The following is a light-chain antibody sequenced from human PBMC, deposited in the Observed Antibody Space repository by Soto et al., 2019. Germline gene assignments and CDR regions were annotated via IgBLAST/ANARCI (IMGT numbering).Light chain of an antibody. CDR1: QGISSA. CDR3: QQYNNWPRT. V-gene: IGKV1D-13*01. J-gene: IGKJ1*01. Sequence: AIQLTQSPSSLSASVGARVTITCRASQGISSALAWYQQKPGKAPKLLIYDASSLESGVPSRFSGIGSGTEGTITISSLQSEDCPVYDGQQYNNWPRTFGQGTKVDI. CDR2: DAS.